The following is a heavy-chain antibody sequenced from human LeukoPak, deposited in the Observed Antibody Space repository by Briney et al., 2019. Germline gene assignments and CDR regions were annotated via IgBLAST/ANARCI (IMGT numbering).Heavy chain of an antibody. D-gene: IGHD6-13*01. Sequence: PGGSLRLSCAASGFTFSSYSMNWVRQAPGKGLGWVSSISSSSSYIYYADSVKGRFTISRDNAKNSLYLQMNSLRAEDTAVYYCARQAAAHSWKNNWFDPWGQGTLVTVSS. V-gene: IGHV3-21*01. CDR2: ISSSSSYI. J-gene: IGHJ5*02. CDR3: ARQAAAHSWKNNWFDP. CDR1: GFTFSSYS.